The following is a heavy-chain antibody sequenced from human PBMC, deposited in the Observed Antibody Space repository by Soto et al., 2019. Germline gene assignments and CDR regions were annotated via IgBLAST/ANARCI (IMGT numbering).Heavy chain of an antibody. V-gene: IGHV1-69*12. CDR2: IIPIFGTA. CDR1: GGTFSGYA. J-gene: IGHJ5*02. D-gene: IGHD3-22*01. CDR3: AKCPGYDSSGYTTYNWFDP. Sequence: QVQLVQSGAEVKKPGSSVKVSCKASGGTFSGYAISWVRQAPGQGLEWMGGIIPIFGTANYAQKFQGRVTITADESTSTAYMELSSLRSEDTAVYYCAKCPGYDSSGYTTYNWFDPWGQGTLVTVSS.